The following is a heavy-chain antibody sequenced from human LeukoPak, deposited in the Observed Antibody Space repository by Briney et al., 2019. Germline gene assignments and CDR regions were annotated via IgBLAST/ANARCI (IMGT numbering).Heavy chain of an antibody. CDR1: GGSISSSSYY. V-gene: IGHV4-39*07. Sequence: SETLSLTCTVSGGSISSSSYYWGWIRQPPGKGLEWIGSIYYSGSTYYNPSLKSRVTISVDTSKNQFSLKLSSVTAADTAVYYCAREGDTYYDFCIGLSRGYYYMDVWGKGTTVTVSS. CDR3: AREGDTYYDFCIGLSRGYYYMDV. D-gene: IGHD3-3*01. CDR2: IYYSGST. J-gene: IGHJ6*03.